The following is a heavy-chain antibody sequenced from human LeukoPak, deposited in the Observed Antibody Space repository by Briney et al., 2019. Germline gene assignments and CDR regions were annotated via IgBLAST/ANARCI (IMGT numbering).Heavy chain of an antibody. V-gene: IGHV4-59*12. CDR2: IYYSGST. CDR1: GGSISSYY. CDR3: ARGRYCSGGSCYGAGRFNAFDI. D-gene: IGHD2-15*01. J-gene: IGHJ3*02. Sequence: SETLSLTCTVSGGSISSYYWSWIRQPPGKGLEWIGYIYYSGSTNYNPSLKSRVTMSVDTSKNQFSLKLSSVTAADTAVYYCARGRYCSGGSCYGAGRFNAFDIWGQGTMVTVSS.